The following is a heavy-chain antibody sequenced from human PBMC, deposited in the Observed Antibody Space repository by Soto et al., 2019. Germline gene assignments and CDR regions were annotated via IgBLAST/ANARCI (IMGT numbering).Heavy chain of an antibody. Sequence: ASVKVSCKASGYTFTSYGISWVRQAPGQGLEWMGWISAYNGNTNYAQKLQGRVTMTTDTSTSTAYMELSSLRSEDTAVYYCARDFQLDYGSGSYYKRPSSDYYYYYGMDVWGQGTTVTVSS. CDR3: ARDFQLDYGSGSYYKRPSSDYYYYYGMDV. D-gene: IGHD3-10*01. CDR2: ISAYNGNT. V-gene: IGHV1-18*01. J-gene: IGHJ6*02. CDR1: GYTFTSYG.